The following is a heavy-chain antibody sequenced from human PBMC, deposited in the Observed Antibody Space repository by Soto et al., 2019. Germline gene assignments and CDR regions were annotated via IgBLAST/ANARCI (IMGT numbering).Heavy chain of an antibody. D-gene: IGHD5-12*01. CDR1: GDSIRSYY. Sequence: SETLSLTCTVSGDSIRSYYWTWIRQPPGKGLELIGYIYYSGSTRYNPSLKSRVTTPVDMSKNQFSLKLSSVIAADTAVYYCARAYGGFDNGLDVWGQGTAVTVSS. CDR3: ARAYGGFDNGLDV. CDR2: IYYSGST. V-gene: IGHV4-59*01. J-gene: IGHJ6*02.